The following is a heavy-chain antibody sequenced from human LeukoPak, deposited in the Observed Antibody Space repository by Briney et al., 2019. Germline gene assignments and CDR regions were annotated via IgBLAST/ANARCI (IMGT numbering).Heavy chain of an antibody. CDR3: ARVADIDYYYMDV. Sequence: PSQTLTLTCTVSGGSISSGSYYWSWIRQPPGKGLEWIGYIYYSGSTNYNPSLKSRVTISVDTSKNQFSLKLSSVTAADTAVYYCARVADIDYYYMDVWGKGTTVTVSS. CDR2: IYYSGST. J-gene: IGHJ6*03. D-gene: IGHD2-15*01. V-gene: IGHV4-61*01. CDR1: GGSISSGSYY.